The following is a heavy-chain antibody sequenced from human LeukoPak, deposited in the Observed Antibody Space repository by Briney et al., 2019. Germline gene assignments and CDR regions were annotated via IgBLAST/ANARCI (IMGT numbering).Heavy chain of an antibody. CDR1: GYTFTSYY. D-gene: IGHD3-22*01. CDR2: INPSGGST. CDR3: ARDKTMYYYDSSGYSNSMDV. Sequence: EASVKVSCKASGYTFTSYYMHWVRQAPGQGLEWMGIINPSGGSTSYAQKFQGRVTMTRDTSTSTVYMELSSLRSEDTAVYYCARDKTMYYYDSSGYSNSMDVWGQGTTVTVSS. V-gene: IGHV1-46*01. J-gene: IGHJ6*02.